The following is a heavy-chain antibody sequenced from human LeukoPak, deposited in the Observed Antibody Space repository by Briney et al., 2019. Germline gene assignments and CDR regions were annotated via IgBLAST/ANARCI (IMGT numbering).Heavy chain of an antibody. CDR1: GFTVSSNY. V-gene: IGHV3-66*02. J-gene: IGHJ4*02. D-gene: IGHD3-16*01. Sequence: GGSLRLSCAASGFTVSSNYMSWVRQAPGKGLEWVSVIYSGGSTYYADSVKGRFTISRDNSKNTLYLQMNSLRAEDTAVYYCASSLSPAYYFDYWGQGTLVTVSS. CDR2: IYSGGST. CDR3: ASSLSPAYYFDY.